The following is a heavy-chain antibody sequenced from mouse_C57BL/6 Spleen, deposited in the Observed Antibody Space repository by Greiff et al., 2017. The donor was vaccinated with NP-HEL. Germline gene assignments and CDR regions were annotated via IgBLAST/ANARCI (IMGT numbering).Heavy chain of an antibody. D-gene: IGHD2-5*01. CDR3: ARESKPVDY. Sequence: EVQLQQSGPVLVKPGASVKMSCKASGYTFTDYYMNWVKQSHGKSLEWIGVINPYNGGTSYNQKFKGKATLTVDKSSSTAYMELNSLTSEDSAVYYCARESKPVDYWGQGTTLTVSS. V-gene: IGHV1-19*01. J-gene: IGHJ2*01. CDR1: GYTFTDYY. CDR2: INPYNGGT.